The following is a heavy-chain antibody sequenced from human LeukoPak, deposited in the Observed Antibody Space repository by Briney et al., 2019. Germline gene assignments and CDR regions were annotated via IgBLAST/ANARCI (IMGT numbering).Heavy chain of an antibody. CDR1: GGSFSGYY. CDR3: ARDLGYCSSTSCYRRGVPRTGDYFDY. J-gene: IGHJ4*02. V-gene: IGHV4-34*01. D-gene: IGHD2-2*02. CDR2: INHSGST. Sequence: SETLSLTCAVYGGSFSGYYWSWIRQPPGKGLEWIGEINHSGSTNYNPSLKSRVTISVDTSKNQFSLKLSSVTAADTAVYYCARDLGYCSSTSCYRRGVPRTGDYFDYWGQGTLVTVSS.